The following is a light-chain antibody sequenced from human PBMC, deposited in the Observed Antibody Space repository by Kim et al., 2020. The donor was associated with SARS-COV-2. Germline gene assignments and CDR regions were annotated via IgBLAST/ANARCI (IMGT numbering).Light chain of an antibody. CDR2: QDS. J-gene: IGLJ1*01. CDR3: QAWDSSTAPYV. V-gene: IGLV3-1*01. CDR1: KLGDKY. Sequence: SYELTQPPSVFVSPGQTASITCSGDKLGDKYACWYQQKPGQSPVLVIYQDSKRPSGIPERFSGSNSGNTATLTISGTQAMDEADDYCQAWDSSTAPYVFGTGTKVTVL.